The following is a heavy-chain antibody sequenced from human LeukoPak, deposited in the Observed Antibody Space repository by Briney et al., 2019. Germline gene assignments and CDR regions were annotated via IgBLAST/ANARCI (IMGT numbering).Heavy chain of an antibody. V-gene: IGHV3-23*01. Sequence: GGSLRLSCAASGFTFSSYAMSWVRQAPGKGLEWVSAISGSGGSTYYADSVKGRFTISRDNSKNTLYLQMNSLRAEDTAVYYCARGVVTAISTGYYFDYWGQGTLVTVSS. D-gene: IGHD2-21*02. CDR2: ISGSGGST. CDR1: GFTFSSYA. CDR3: ARGVVTAISTGYYFDY. J-gene: IGHJ4*02.